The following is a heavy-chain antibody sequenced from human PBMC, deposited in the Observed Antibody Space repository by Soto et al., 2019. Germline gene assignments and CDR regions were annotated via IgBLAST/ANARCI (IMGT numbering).Heavy chain of an antibody. Sequence: EVQLVESGGGSVQPGDSLRLSCAASGFTFSTYWMHWVRQVPGKGLVWISRINHDGRDTNYADFVKGRFTMSRDNARNTVYLQMNSLIVEDTAVYYCVRDEEWLVGNSWGQGTLVTVSS. CDR2: INHDGRDT. J-gene: IGHJ4*02. CDR3: VRDEEWLVGNS. D-gene: IGHD6-19*01. V-gene: IGHV3-74*01. CDR1: GFTFSTYW.